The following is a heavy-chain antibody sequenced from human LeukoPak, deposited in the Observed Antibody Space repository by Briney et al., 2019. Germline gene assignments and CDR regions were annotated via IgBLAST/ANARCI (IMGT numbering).Heavy chain of an antibody. J-gene: IGHJ4*02. Sequence: PGGSLRLSCAASGSAFSTYWMHWGRKVPGKGLVCVSRINIDGSITTYADSVKGRFTISRDNAKNSLYLQMNSLRAEDTAVYYCARDPPTSYCGGDCYTHWGQGTLVTVSS. D-gene: IGHD2-21*02. CDR1: GSAFSTYW. CDR3: ARDPPTSYCGGDCYTH. V-gene: IGHV3-74*01. CDR2: INIDGSIT.